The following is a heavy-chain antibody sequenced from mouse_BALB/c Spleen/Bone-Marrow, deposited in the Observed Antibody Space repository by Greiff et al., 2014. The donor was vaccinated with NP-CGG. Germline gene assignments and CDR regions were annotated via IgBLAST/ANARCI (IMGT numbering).Heavy chain of an antibody. V-gene: IGHV2-6-4*01. CDR1: GFSLSRYS. J-gene: IGHJ2*01. Sequence: QVQLKESGPGLVAPSQSLSITCTVSGFSLSRYSVHWFRQPPGKGLGWLGMIWGGGSKDYNSALKSRLSISKDNSKSQVFLKMNSLQTDDTAMYYCARNSGTWGFDYWGQGTTLTVSS. CDR2: IWGGGSK. D-gene: IGHD3-2*02. CDR3: ARNSGTWGFDY.